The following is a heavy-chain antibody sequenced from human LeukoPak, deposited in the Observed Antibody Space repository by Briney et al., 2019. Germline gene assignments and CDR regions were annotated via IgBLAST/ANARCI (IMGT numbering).Heavy chain of an antibody. D-gene: IGHD2-2*01. V-gene: IGHV4-61*02. J-gene: IGHJ4*02. CDR2: ISPSGST. Sequence: SETLSLTCTVSGGSISSGGYYWSWIRQPAGKGLEWIGRISPSGSTNHNPSLTSRVTISVDTSKNQFSLKLNFVTAADTAVYYCARVSYQEGVDYWGQGTLVTVSS. CDR1: GGSISSGGYY. CDR3: ARVSYQEGVDY.